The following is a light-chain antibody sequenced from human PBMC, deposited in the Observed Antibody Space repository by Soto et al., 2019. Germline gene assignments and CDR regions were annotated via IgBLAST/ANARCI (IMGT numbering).Light chain of an antibody. CDR2: SNN. CDR1: SSNIGSNT. J-gene: IGLJ2*01. V-gene: IGLV1-44*01. CDR3: AAWDDSLNGVV. Sequence: QSVLTQPPSASGTPGQRVTISCSGSSSNIGSNTVNWYQQLPGKAPKRLIYSNNQRPSGVPDRFSGSKSGTSASLAISGLQSEDEADYYCAAWDDSLNGVVFGGGTKLTVL.